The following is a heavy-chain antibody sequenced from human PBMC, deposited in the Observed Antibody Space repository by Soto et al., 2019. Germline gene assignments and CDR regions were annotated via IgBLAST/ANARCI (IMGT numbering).Heavy chain of an antibody. CDR2: IYPVDSDT. D-gene: IGHD6-19*01. CDR3: ARQTTYSSGPRDY. V-gene: IGHV5-51*01. CDR1: GYSFTSYW. Sequence: PGESLKISCKGSGYSFTSYWIAWVRQMPGKGLEWMGIIYPVDSDTRYSPSFQGQVTISVDKSISTAYLQWSSLKSSDTAMYYCARQTTYSSGPRDYWGQGTLVTVAS. J-gene: IGHJ4*02.